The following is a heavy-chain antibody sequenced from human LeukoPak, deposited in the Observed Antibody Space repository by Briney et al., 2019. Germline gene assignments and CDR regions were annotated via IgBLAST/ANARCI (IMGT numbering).Heavy chain of an antibody. CDR3: ARGGITMVRGVINYFDY. V-gene: IGHV3-21*01. CDR2: ISSSSSSYI. CDR1: GFTFNNYN. Sequence: GGSLRLSCAASGFTFNNYNMNWVRQAPGKGLEWVSSISSSSSSYIYYADSVKGRFTISRDNARNSLYLQMNSLRAEDTAVYYCARGGITMVRGVINYFDYWGQGTLVTVSS. J-gene: IGHJ4*02. D-gene: IGHD3-10*01.